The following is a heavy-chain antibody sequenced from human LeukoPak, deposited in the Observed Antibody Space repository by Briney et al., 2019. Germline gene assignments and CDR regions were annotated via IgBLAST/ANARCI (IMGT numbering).Heavy chain of an antibody. CDR1: GYSFPSYW. J-gene: IGHJ4*02. Sequence: GESLRISCKGSGYSFPSYWIGWVRQMPGKGLEWMAIIYPGDSETRYSASFQGQVTISADKSINTVYLHWNSLKASDTAMYYCASFHISGKSYNGLHYWGQGTLVTVSS. D-gene: IGHD3-10*01. V-gene: IGHV5-51*01. CDR3: ASFHISGKSYNGLHY. CDR2: IYPGDSET.